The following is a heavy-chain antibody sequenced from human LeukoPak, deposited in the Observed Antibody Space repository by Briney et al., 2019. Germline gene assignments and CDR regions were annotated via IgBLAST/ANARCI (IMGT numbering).Heavy chain of an antibody. V-gene: IGHV3-23*01. CDR3: ARDSSGWSKNY. CDR1: GFTFTTDA. Sequence: GGSLRLSCAASGFTFTTDAMTWVRQAPGMGLQWVSAISGSGSDTYYEDSVKGRFTISRDNSKNMMYLQMNSLRAEDTAVYYCARDSSGWSKNYWGQGTLVTVSS. D-gene: IGHD6-19*01. J-gene: IGHJ4*02. CDR2: ISGSGSDT.